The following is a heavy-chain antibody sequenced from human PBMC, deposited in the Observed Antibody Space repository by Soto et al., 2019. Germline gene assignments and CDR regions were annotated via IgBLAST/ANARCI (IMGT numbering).Heavy chain of an antibody. Sequence: PSETLSLTCTVSGDPNSSYYWTSIRQPPGKGLEWIGYIYYTESTNYNPSPKRRVTISVDTSKNQFSLKLSSVTAADTAVYHCARGIVLERSPWFDPWGQGTLVTVSS. V-gene: IGHV4-59*01. D-gene: IGHD2-15*01. CDR3: ARGIVLERSPWFDP. J-gene: IGHJ5*02. CDR2: IYYTEST. CDR1: GDPNSSYY.